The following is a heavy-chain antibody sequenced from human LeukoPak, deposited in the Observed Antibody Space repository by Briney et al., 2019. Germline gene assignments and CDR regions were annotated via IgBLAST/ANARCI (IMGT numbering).Heavy chain of an antibody. CDR1: GVSFSGYY. V-gene: IGHV4-34*01. CDR2: INHSGST. Sequence: SETLSLTCAVYGVSFSGYYWSWIRQPPGKGLEWIGEINHSGSTNYNPSLKSRVTISVDTSKNQFSLKLSSVTAADTAVYYCASGDRRSGYSYGSPFDYWGQGTLVTVSS. CDR3: ASGDRRSGYSYGSPFDY. J-gene: IGHJ4*02. D-gene: IGHD5-18*01.